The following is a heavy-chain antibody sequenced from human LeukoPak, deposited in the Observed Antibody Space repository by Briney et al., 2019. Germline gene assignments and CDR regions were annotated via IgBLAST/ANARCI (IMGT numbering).Heavy chain of an antibody. CDR2: IKSDGST. CDR3: ARAVTYFYGSVTYDWFDP. V-gene: IGHV3-74*01. CDR1: GFTFSSYW. J-gene: IGHJ5*02. Sequence: GSLRLSCAASGFTFSSYWMHWVRQIPGKGLVWVSRIKSDGSTIYADSVKCRFTISRDNAKNTVYLQMNSLRAEDTAIYYCARAVTYFYGSVTYDWFDPWGQGTLVTVSS. D-gene: IGHD3-10*01.